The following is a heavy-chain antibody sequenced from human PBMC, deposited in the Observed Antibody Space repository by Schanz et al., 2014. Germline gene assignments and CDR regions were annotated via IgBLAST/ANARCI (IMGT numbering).Heavy chain of an antibody. CDR3: ARGGARRFPVVPDAIQGLRGHYYYYYLDV. CDR2: IYYSGST. J-gene: IGHJ6*03. D-gene: IGHD2-2*02. Sequence: QVQLQESGPGLVKPSQTLSLTCTVSGGSISSGGYYWSWIRQHPGKGLEWIGYIYYSGSTYYNPSLRSRVTIPVDTSKNQFSLKLSSVTAADTAVYYCARGGARRFPVVPDAIQGLRGHYYYYYLDVWGKGTTVTASS. CDR1: GGSISSGGYY. V-gene: IGHV4-31*03.